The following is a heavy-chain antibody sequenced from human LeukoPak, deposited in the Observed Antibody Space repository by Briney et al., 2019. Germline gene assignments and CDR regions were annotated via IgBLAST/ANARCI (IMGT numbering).Heavy chain of an antibody. D-gene: IGHD2-2*01. CDR3: ARDYHGLDY. CDR2: IWYDGNNK. J-gene: IGHJ4*02. Sequence: GGSLRLSCAASGFTFSSYAMHWVRQAPGKGLEWVAVIWYDGNNKYYADSVKGRFTISRDNSKNTLYLQMKSLRAEDTAVYYCARDYHGLDYWGQGTLVTVSS. V-gene: IGHV3-33*08. CDR1: GFTFSSYA.